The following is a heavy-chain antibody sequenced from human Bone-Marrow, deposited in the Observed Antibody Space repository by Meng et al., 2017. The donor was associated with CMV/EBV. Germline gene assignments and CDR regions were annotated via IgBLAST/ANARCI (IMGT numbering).Heavy chain of an antibody. V-gene: IGHV4-59*04. CDR1: GGSISSYY. CDR3: ARHGGDGGNSCSFDC. Sequence: SETLSLTCTVSGGSISSYYWSWIRQPPGKGLEWIGSIHNSANTFRNPSLGSRITMSIDTSKNHFSLKLSSVTVADTAVYYCARHGGDGGNSCSFDCWGQGTLVTVSS. D-gene: IGHD4-23*01. CDR2: IHNSANT. J-gene: IGHJ4*02.